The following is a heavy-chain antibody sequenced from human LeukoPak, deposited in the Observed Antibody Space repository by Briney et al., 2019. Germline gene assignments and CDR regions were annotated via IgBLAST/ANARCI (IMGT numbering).Heavy chain of an antibody. CDR3: ARVRGYSSSFGAFDI. J-gene: IGHJ3*02. D-gene: IGHD6-13*01. CDR2: IYYSGST. V-gene: IGHV4-59*01. Sequence: SETLSLTCTVSGGSISSYYWSWIRQPPGKGLEWIGYIYYSGSTNYNPSLKSRVTISVDTSKNQLSLKLSSVTAADTAVYYCARVRGYSSSFGAFDIWGQGTMVTVSS. CDR1: GGSISSYY.